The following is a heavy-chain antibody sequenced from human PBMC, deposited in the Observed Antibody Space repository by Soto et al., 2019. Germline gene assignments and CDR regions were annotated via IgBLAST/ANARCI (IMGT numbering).Heavy chain of an antibody. J-gene: IGHJ6*02. CDR3: ARGAARQRWNDLYHYCLDV. CDR2: IIPIFGTR. CDR1: GGTFSSYG. V-gene: IGHV1-69*01. D-gene: IGHD1-1*01. Sequence: QVQLVQSGAEVKKPGSSVKVSCKASGGTFSSYGLSWVRQAPGRGLEWMGGIIPIFGTRDYAQKFQVRVTITADESTSTAYMELSSLTSEDTAVYYCARGAARQRWNDLYHYCLDVWGQGTTVTVSS.